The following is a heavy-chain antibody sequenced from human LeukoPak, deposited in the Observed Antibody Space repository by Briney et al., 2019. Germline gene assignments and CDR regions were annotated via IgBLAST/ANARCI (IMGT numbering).Heavy chain of an antibody. CDR2: MNPNSGNT. V-gene: IGHV1-8*01. D-gene: IGHD3-10*01. Sequence: ASVKVSCKASGYTVTSYDINWVRQATGQGLEWMGWMNPNSGNTGYAQKFQGRVTMTRNTSISTAYMELSSLRSEDTAVYYCARERITQNWFDPWGQGTLVTVSS. CDR3: ARERITQNWFDP. CDR1: GYTVTSYD. J-gene: IGHJ5*02.